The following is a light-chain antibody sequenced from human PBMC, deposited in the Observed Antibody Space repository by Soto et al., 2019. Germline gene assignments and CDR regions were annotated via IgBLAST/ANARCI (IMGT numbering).Light chain of an antibody. CDR2: GAS. CDR3: QKYGRAPTWP. Sequence: IVLSQSPGTLYFSTGERATLSCRASQDLISDYLAWYQQKPGQPPRLLTYGASRRATGIPDRFSGNGSGTDFAPSICSLEPENSADYYCQKYGRAPTWPFGQGTKVDIK. J-gene: IGKJ1*01. CDR1: QDLISDY. V-gene: IGKV3-20*01.